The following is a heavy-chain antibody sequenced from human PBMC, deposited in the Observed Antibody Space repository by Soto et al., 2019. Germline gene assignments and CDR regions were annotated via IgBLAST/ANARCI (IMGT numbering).Heavy chain of an antibody. J-gene: IGHJ6*03. V-gene: IGHV1-24*01. CDR1: GYTLTELS. Sequence: ASVKVSCKVSGYTLTELSMHLVRQAPGKGLEWMGGFDPEDGETIYAQKFQGRVTMTEDTSTDTAYMELSSLRSDDTAVYYCARDFPRTYYDFWSGYDYYMDVWGQGTPVTVPS. CDR2: FDPEDGET. D-gene: IGHD3-3*01. CDR3: ARDFPRTYYDFWSGYDYYMDV.